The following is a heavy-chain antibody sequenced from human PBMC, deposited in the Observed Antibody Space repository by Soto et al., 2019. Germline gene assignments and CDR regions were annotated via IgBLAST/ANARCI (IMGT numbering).Heavy chain of an antibody. CDR2: INHSGSA. J-gene: IGHJ4*02. D-gene: IGHD2-2*01. V-gene: IGHV4-34*01. CDR3: GRGQHRDARPR. Sequence: PSETLSLTCDVYGGSFSGYIWTWIRQTPGKGLQWIGQINHSGSANYNPSLKSRVTISVDTSKNQFSLKLSSVTAADTAVYYCGRGQHRDARPRWGQGTLVTVSS. CDR1: GGSFSGYI.